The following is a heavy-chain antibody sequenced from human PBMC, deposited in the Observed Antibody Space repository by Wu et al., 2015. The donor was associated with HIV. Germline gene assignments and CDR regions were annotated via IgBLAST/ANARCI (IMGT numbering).Heavy chain of an antibody. J-gene: IGHJ6*03. CDR2: IIPFLGPA. Sequence: QGQLVQSGAEVKKPGSSVKVSCKASGGIFNYYAFSWVRQAPGQGLEWMGGIIPFLGPADYAQKFQGRVTISADESTTTVHLEMNSLRSEDTAVYYCARDRPRPLTGYYGGMDYYYMDVVGRRDHG. D-gene: IGHD3-9*01. CDR1: GGIFNYYA. CDR3: ARDRPRPLTGYYGGMDYYYMDV. V-gene: IGHV1-69*12.